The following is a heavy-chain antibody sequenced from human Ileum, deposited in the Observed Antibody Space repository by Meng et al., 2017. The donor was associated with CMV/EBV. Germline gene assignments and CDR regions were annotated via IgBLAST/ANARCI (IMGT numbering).Heavy chain of an antibody. Sequence: ASVKVSCKASGYTSTSYYMHWVRQAPGQGLEWMGIINPSGGSTSYAQKFQGRVTMTRDTSTSTVYMELSSLRSEDTAVYYCARDSYGVPAADYGIDVWGQGTTVTVSS. CDR1: GYTSTSYY. CDR2: INPSGGST. D-gene: IGHD2-2*01. CDR3: ARDSYGVPAADYGIDV. J-gene: IGHJ6*02. V-gene: IGHV1-46*01.